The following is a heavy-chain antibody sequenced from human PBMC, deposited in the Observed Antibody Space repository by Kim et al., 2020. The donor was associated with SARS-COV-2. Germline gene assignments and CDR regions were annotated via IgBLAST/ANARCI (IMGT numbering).Heavy chain of an antibody. D-gene: IGHD3-16*01. CDR3: AKDRGSGYHRLGDY. CDR1: GFTFSSYG. J-gene: IGHJ4*02. V-gene: IGHV3-30*18. Sequence: GGSLRLSCAASGFTFSSYGMHWVRQAPGKGLEWVAVISYDGSNKYYADSVKGRFTISRDNSKNTLYLQMNSLRAEDTAVYYCAKDRGSGYHRLGDYWGQGTLVTVSS. CDR2: ISYDGSNK.